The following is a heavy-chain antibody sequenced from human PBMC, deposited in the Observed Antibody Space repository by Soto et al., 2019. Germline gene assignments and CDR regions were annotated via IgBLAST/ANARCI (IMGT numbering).Heavy chain of an antibody. V-gene: IGHV1-46*01. CDR1: GYTFTSYY. CDR3: AGDHGSHSAGVYYGMDV. CDR2: INPSGGST. D-gene: IGHD3-3*01. Sequence: ASVKVSCKASGYTFTSYYMHWVRQAPGQGLEWMGIINPSGGSTSYAQKFQGRVTMTRDTSTSTVYMELSSLRSEDTAVYYCAGDHGSHSAGVYYGMDVWGQGTTVTVSS. J-gene: IGHJ6*02.